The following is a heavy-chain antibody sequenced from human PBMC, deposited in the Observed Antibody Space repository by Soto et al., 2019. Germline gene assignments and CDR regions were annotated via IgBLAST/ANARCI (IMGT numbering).Heavy chain of an antibody. J-gene: IGHJ6*02. V-gene: IGHV1-69*12. Sequence: QVPLEQSGAEVKQPGSSVKVSCKASGGNFQTYAFTWVRQAPGQGLEWMGGIIPVFASTTSAQKFQGRVTVTADESTNSVYLELSSLRSEDTAIYYCARVRTGVYGSGSTSLRFYYGMDVWGQGTAVTVSS. CDR3: ARVRTGVYGSGSTSLRFYYGMDV. D-gene: IGHD3-10*01. CDR1: GGNFQTYA. CDR2: IIPVFAST.